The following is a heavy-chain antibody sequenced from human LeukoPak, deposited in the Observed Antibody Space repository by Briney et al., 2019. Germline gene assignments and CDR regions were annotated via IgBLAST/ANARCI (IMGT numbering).Heavy chain of an antibody. CDR1: GYSVTSNSAS. CDR2: TYYRSKWRN. D-gene: IGHD3-22*01. J-gene: IGHJ4*02. V-gene: IGHV6-1*01. CDR3: ARGTGDSCKD. Sequence: SQTLSLTCAISGYSVTSNSASWNWIRQSPSRGLKWLGRTYYRSKWRNDDAVSVKSRITISPDTSKNQFSLQLNSVTPEDTAVYYCARGTGDSCKDWGLGTLVTVSS.